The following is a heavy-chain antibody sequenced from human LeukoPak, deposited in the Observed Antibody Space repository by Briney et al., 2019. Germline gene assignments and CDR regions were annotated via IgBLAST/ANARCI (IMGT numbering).Heavy chain of an antibody. CDR2: INPKSGDT. J-gene: IGHJ4*02. CDR1: GYTFTGYY. V-gene: IGHV1-2*02. D-gene: IGHD3-3*01. CDR3: ARVTIFGVAGD. Sequence: ASVKVSCTASGYTFTGYYMHWVRRAPGQGLEWMGWINPKSGDTIYAQKFQGRVTMTSDTSITTAYMELSSLTSDDAAVYYCARVTIFGVAGDWGQGTLVSVSS.